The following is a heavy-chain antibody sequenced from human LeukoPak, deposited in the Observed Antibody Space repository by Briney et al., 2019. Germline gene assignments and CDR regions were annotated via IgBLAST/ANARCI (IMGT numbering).Heavy chain of an antibody. Sequence: GASVKVSCKASGGTFSSYAISWVRQAPGQGLEWMGGIIPIFGTANYAQKFQGRVTITADESTSTAYMELSSLRSEDTAVYYCARDHRAVVVAAPTDAFDIWGQGTMVTVSS. CDR3: ARDHRAVVVAAPTDAFDI. CDR1: GGTFSSYA. V-gene: IGHV1-69*13. J-gene: IGHJ3*02. CDR2: IIPIFGTA. D-gene: IGHD2-15*01.